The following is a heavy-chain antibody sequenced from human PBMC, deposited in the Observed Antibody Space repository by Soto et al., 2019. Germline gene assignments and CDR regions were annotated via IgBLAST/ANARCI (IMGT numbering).Heavy chain of an antibody. D-gene: IGHD4-17*01. CDR1: GGTFSSYA. V-gene: IGHV1-69*01. CDR2: FIPIFGTA. CDR3: ARDSGGTTVAFGMAV. Sequence: QVQLVQSGAEVKKPGTSVKVSCKASGGTFSSYAISWVRQAPGQGLEWMGGFIPIFGTANYAQKFQGRVTIAADESPSPAYMALSSLRSEDTAVYYCARDSGGTTVAFGMAVWGQGTTVTVSS. J-gene: IGHJ6*02.